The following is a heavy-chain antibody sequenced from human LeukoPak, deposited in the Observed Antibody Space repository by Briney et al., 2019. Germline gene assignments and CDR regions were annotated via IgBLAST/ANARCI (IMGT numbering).Heavy chain of an antibody. V-gene: IGHV3-11*01. D-gene: IGHD3-3*01. CDR3: ARVNAFWSGSQVWFDP. Sequence: KPGGSLRLSCAASGLTFSDYYMSWIRQAPGRGLEWVSYISSSGSTIYYADSVKGRFTISRDNAKNSLYLQMNSLRAEDTAVYYCARVNAFWSGSQVWFDPWGQGTLVTVSS. J-gene: IGHJ5*02. CDR1: GLTFSDYY. CDR2: ISSSGSTI.